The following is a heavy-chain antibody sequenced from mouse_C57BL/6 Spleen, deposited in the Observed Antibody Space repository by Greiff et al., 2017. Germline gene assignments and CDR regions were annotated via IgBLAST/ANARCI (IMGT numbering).Heavy chain of an antibody. CDR3: TTGWVRGAY. Sequence: VQLQQSGAELVRPGASVKLSCTASGFNIKDDYMHWVKQRPEQGLEWIGWIDPENGDTEYASKFQGKATITADTSSNTAYLQLSSLTSEDTAVYYCTTGWVRGAYWGQGTLVTVSA. CDR2: IDPENGDT. V-gene: IGHV14-4*01. J-gene: IGHJ3*01. CDR1: GFNIKDDY. D-gene: IGHD2-14*01.